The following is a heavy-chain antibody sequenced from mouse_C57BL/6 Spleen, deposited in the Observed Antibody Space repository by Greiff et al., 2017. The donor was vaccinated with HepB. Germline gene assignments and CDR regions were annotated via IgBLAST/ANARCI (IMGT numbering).Heavy chain of an antibody. D-gene: IGHD1-1*02. CDR3: ARDDYGLGYFDV. CDR2: SRNKANDYTT. J-gene: IGHJ1*03. V-gene: IGHV7-1*01. Sequence: EVQVVESGGGLVQSGRSLRLSCATSGFTFSDFYMEWVRQAPGKGLEWIAASRNKANDYTTEYSASVKGRFIVSRDTSQSILYLQMNALRAEDTAIYYCARDDYGLGYFDVWGTGTTVTVSS. CDR1: GFTFSDFY.